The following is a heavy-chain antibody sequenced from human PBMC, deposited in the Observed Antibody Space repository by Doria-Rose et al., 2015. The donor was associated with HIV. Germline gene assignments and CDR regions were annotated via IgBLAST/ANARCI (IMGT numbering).Heavy chain of an antibody. CDR3: ARYTGAFDF. D-gene: IGHD2-8*02. V-gene: IGHV4-31*02. J-gene: IGHJ3*01. CDR1: GDYY. CDR2: IYDSGST. Sequence: GDYYWSWIRQRPGKGLEWIGYIYDSGSTYYNPPLKSRLTISADTSKKQFSLRLRAVTAADTAVYYCARYTGAFDFWGRGTMVSVSS.